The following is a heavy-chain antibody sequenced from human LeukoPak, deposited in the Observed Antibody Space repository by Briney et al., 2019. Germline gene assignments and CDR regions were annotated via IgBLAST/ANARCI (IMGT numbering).Heavy chain of an antibody. CDR3: ARTAGVAAAVSRQYFDY. D-gene: IGHD6-25*01. Sequence: SETLSLTCTVSGGLISSSSYYWGWIRQPPEKGLEWIGSFYYSGSTYYHPSLKSRVTISVDTSKNQFSLNLSSVTAADTAVYYCARTAGVAAAVSRQYFDYWGQGTLVTVSS. J-gene: IGHJ4*02. CDR2: FYYSGST. V-gene: IGHV4-39*01. CDR1: GGLISSSSYY.